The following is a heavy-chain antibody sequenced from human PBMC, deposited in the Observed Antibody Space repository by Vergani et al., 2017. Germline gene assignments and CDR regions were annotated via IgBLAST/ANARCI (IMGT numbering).Heavy chain of an antibody. CDR3: AKSGWLQHFGAHYFDS. CDR1: GFAFSRYA. Sequence: EVQLLESGGRLVQPGGSLRLSCVASGFAFSRYAMSWVRQAPGKGLEWVSGLTASGSGISYADSVRGRFTIFRDNSKNTLFLQMDSLSAEDTAVYYCAKSGWLQHFGAHYFDSWGQGILVTVSS. J-gene: IGHJ4*02. V-gene: IGHV3-23*01. CDR2: LTASGSGI. D-gene: IGHD5-24*01.